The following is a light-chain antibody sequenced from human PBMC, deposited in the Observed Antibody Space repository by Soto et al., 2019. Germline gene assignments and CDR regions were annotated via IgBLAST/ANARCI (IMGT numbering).Light chain of an antibody. Sequence: DIQMTQSPASLSASVGDRVTITCRASLGISNYLAWYQQKPGKAPKLLIYAASSLQSGVPSRFSGSGSGTDFTLTISSLQPEDFATYYCQQANSFPWTFGQGTKVDIK. J-gene: IGKJ1*01. CDR3: QQANSFPWT. CDR1: LGISNY. V-gene: IGKV1-12*01. CDR2: AAS.